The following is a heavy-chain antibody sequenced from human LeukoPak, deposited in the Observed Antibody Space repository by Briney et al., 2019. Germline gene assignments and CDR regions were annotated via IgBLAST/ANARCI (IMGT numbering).Heavy chain of an antibody. D-gene: IGHD3-3*01. V-gene: IGHV4-39*07. CDR1: GGSISSSSYY. CDR3: ATYYDFWMGFDY. J-gene: IGHJ4*02. CDR2: IYYSGST. Sequence: SETLSLTCIVSGGSISSSSYYWGWIRQPPGKGLEWIGSIYYSGSTYYNPSLKSRVTISVDTSKNQFSLKLSSVTAADTAVYYCATYYDFWMGFDYWGQGTLVTVSS.